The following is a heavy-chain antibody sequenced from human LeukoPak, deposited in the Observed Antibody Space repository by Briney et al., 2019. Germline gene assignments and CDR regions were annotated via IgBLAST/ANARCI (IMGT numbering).Heavy chain of an antibody. CDR3: AKDSGVYYYGMDV. V-gene: IGHV3-30*02. CDR2: IRYDGSNK. D-gene: IGHD3-10*01. Sequence: GESLRLSCAASGFTFSSYGMHWVRQAPGKGLEGVAFIRYDGSNKYYADSVKGRFTISRDNSKNTLYLQMNSLRAVDTAVYYCAKDSGVYYYGMDVWGQGTTVTVSS. CDR1: GFTFSSYG. J-gene: IGHJ6*02.